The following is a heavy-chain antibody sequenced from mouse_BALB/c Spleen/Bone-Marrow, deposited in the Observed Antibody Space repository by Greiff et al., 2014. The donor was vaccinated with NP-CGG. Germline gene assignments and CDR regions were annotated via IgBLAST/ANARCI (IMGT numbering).Heavy chain of an antibody. CDR2: ISPSTGYS. V-gene: IGHV1-7*01. CDR3: ARYGNYPLFAY. Sequence: QVQLQQSGAELAKPGASVKMSCKASGYSFTNYWMHWVKQRPGQGLEWIGYISPSTGYSEYNQKFKDKATLTAGKSSNIAYTQLSSLTSEDSAVYYCARYGNYPLFAYWGQGTLVSVSA. D-gene: IGHD2-1*01. CDR1: GYSFTNYW. J-gene: IGHJ3*01.